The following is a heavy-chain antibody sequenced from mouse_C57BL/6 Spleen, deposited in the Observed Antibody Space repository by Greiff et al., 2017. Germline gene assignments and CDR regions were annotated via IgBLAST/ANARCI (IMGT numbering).Heavy chain of an antibody. J-gene: IGHJ3*01. CDR1: GYTFTDYY. Sequence: VQLQQSGPELVKPGASVKISCKASGYTFTDYYMNWVKQSPGKGLEWIGDINPNNGGTSYNQKFKGKATLTVDKSSSTAYMQLRSLTSEDSAVYYCASKGNYGVVCAYWGQGTLVTVSA. CDR3: ASKGNYGVVCAY. D-gene: IGHD2-1*01. V-gene: IGHV1-26*01. CDR2: INPNNGGT.